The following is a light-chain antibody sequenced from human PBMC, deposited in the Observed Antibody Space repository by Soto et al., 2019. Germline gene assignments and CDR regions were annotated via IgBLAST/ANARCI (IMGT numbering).Light chain of an antibody. J-gene: IGKJ1*01. CDR3: QQYRT. V-gene: IGKV3-15*01. CDR2: GAS. CDR1: RSVSNN. Sequence: EIVLTQSQGTLSLSPGERATLSCRASRSVSNNLAWYQQKPGQAPRLLIYGASTRATGIPARFSGSGSGTEFTLTISSLQPEDFATYYCQQYRTFGQGAKVDIK.